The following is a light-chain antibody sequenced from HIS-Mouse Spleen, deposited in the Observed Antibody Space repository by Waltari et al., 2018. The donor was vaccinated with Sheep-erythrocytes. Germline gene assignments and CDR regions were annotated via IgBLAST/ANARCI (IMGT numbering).Light chain of an antibody. J-gene: IGLJ1*01. CDR1: SSDAGAYNY. V-gene: IGLV2-11*01. CDR3: CSYAGSYNHV. CDR2: DVS. Sequence: QSALTQPRPVSGSPGRPVTIPGTGTSSDAGAYNYASWYQQHPGKAPKLMIYDVSKRPSGVPDRFSGSKSGNTASLTISGLQAEDEADYYCCSYAGSYNHVFATGTKVTVL.